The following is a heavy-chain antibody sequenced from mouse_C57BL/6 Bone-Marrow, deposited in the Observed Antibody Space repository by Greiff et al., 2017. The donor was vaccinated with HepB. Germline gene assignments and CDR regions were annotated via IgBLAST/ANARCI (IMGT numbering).Heavy chain of an antibody. D-gene: IGHD1-1*02. CDR1: GYTFTSYG. V-gene: IGHV1-81*01. J-gene: IGHJ3*01. Sequence: VKLVESGAELARPGASVKLSCKASGYTFTSYGISWVKQRTGQGLEWIGEIYPRSGNTYYNEKFKGKATLTADKSSGTAYMELRSLTSEDSAVYFCARRVGGWFAYWGQGTLVTVSA. CDR3: ARRVGGWFAY. CDR2: IYPRSGNT.